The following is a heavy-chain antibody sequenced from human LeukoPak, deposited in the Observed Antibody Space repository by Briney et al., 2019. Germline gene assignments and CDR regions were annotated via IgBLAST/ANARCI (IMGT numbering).Heavy chain of an antibody. CDR1: GYTLTELS. CDR2: FDPEDGET. V-gene: IGHV1-24*01. J-gene: IGHJ5*02. CDR3: ATAYSSSSGYWFDP. Sequence: VKVSCKVSGYTLTELSMHWVRQAPGKGLEWMGGFDPEDGETIYAQKFQGRVTMTEDTSTDTAYMELSSLRSEDTAVYYCATAYSSSSGYWFDPWGQGTLVTVSS. D-gene: IGHD6-6*01.